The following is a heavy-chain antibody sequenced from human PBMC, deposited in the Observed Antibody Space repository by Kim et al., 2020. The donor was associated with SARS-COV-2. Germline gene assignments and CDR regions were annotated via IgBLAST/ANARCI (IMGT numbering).Heavy chain of an antibody. J-gene: IGHJ4*02. V-gene: IGHV3-21*01. Sequence: ADSVKGRFTNSRDNAKNSLYLQMNSLRAEDTAVYYCARDPGGGRGDYADYWGQGTLVTVSS. CDR3: ARDPGGGRGDYADY. D-gene: IGHD3-10*01.